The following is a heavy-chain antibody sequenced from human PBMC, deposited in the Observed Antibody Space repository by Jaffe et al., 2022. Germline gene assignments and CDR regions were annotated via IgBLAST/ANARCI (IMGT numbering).Heavy chain of an antibody. CDR3: ARGRITFGGVIVHKVGYYFDY. CDR1: GGSFSGYY. Sequence: QVQLQQWGAGLLKPSETLSLTCAVYGGSFSGYYWSWIRQPPGKGLEWIGEINHSGSTNYNPSLKSRVTISVDTSKNQFSLKLSSVTAADTAVYYCARGRITFGGVIVHKVGYYFDYWGQGTLVTVSS. CDR2: INHSGST. D-gene: IGHD3-16*02. J-gene: IGHJ4*02. V-gene: IGHV4-34*01.